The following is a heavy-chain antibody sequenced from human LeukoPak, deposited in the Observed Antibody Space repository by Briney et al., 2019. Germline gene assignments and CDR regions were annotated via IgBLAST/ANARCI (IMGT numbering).Heavy chain of an antibody. Sequence: SVKVSCKASGGTFSSYAISWVRQAPGQGLEWMGRIIPIFGTANYAQKFQGRVTITTDESTSTAYMELSSLRSEDTAVYYCARDQGDSSSWYDEPWAGENWFDPWGQGTLVTVSS. CDR1: GGTFSSYA. D-gene: IGHD6-13*01. V-gene: IGHV1-69*05. J-gene: IGHJ5*02. CDR2: IIPIFGTA. CDR3: ARDQGDSSSWYDEPWAGENWFDP.